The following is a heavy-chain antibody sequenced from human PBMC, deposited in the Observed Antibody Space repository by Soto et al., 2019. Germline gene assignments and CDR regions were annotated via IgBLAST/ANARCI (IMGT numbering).Heavy chain of an antibody. CDR1: GFTFSSYA. CDR3: VVGDSSGYYLVY. V-gene: IGHV3-23*01. J-gene: IGHJ4*02. Sequence: GVLRLSCAASGFTFSSYAMSWVRQAPGKGLEWVSAISGSGGSTYYADSVKGRFTISRDNSKNTLYLQMNSLRAEDTAVYYCVVGDSSGYYLVYWGQGTLVTVSS. CDR2: ISGSGGST. D-gene: IGHD3-22*01.